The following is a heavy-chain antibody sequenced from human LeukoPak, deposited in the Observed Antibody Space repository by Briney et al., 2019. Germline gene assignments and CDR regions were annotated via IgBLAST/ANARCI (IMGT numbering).Heavy chain of an antibody. J-gene: IGHJ3*01. CDR1: GFTFTTYW. D-gene: IGHD3-9*01. Sequence: GGSLRLSCAASGFTFTTYWMSWVRQAPGKGLEWVDNIKQDGSEKYYVDSVKGRFTISRDNAKNSLYLQMNSLRAEDTAAYYCARDRYDILTGYNDAFDVWGQGTKVTVSS. V-gene: IGHV3-7*01. CDR2: IKQDGSEK. CDR3: ARDRYDILTGYNDAFDV.